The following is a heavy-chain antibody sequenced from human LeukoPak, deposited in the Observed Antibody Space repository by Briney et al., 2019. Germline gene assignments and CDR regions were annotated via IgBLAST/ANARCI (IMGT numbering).Heavy chain of an antibody. J-gene: IGHJ4*02. V-gene: IGHV3-66*01. Sequence: PGGSLRLSCAASGFTVSSNYMSWVRQAPGKGLEWVSVIYSGGSTYYADSVKGRFTISRDNSKNTLYLQMNSLRAEDTAVYYCARSIAARQGVDYWGQGTLVTVSS. CDR2: IYSGGST. CDR3: ARSIAARQGVDY. D-gene: IGHD6-6*01. CDR1: GFTVSSNY.